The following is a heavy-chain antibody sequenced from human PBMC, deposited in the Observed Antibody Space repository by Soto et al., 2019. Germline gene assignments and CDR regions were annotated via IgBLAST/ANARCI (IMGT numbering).Heavy chain of an antibody. V-gene: IGHV3-23*01. CDR1: GFTFSNYD. D-gene: IGHD2-21*01. Sequence: EVQLLESGGDLVQPGGSLRLSCAASGFTFSNYDMSWVRQAPGKGLEWVSSVISSGSSTYYADSVKGRFTISRDNYKNNLYMQMSRLGAADTAVYHCARRDCGSGRNCEFGAPAFAYWGQGNLVTVTS. CDR2: VISSGSST. CDR3: ARRDCGSGRNCEFGAPAFAY. J-gene: IGHJ4*02.